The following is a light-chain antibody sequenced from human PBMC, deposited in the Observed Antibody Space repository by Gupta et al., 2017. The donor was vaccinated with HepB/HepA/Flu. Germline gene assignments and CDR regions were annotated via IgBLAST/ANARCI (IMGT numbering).Light chain of an antibody. CDR1: SSDVGSYNL. Sequence: QSALTQPASVSGSPGQSITISCPGTSSDVGSYNLVSWYQQHPGKAPKLMIYEVTKRPSGVSNRFSGSKSGNTASLTISGLQAEDEGDYYCCSYAGDITWVFGGGTKLTVL. V-gene: IGLV2-23*02. J-gene: IGLJ3*02. CDR3: CSYAGDITWV. CDR2: EVT.